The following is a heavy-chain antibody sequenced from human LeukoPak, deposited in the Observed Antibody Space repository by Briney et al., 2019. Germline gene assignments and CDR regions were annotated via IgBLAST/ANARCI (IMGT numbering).Heavy chain of an antibody. CDR2: IYTSGST. CDR1: GGSISSYY. Sequence: PSETLSLTCTVSGGSISSYYWSWIRQPAGKGLEWIGRIYTSGSTNYNPSLKSRVTMSVDTSKNQFSLKLSSVTAADTAVYYCAREGYCSSTSCFPGPDYWGQGTLVTVSS. CDR3: AREGYCSSTSCFPGPDY. J-gene: IGHJ4*02. V-gene: IGHV4-4*07. D-gene: IGHD2-2*01.